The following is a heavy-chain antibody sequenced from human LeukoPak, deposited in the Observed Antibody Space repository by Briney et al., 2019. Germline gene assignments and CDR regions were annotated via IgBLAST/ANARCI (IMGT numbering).Heavy chain of an antibody. CDR2: INHSGST. CDR1: GGSFSGYY. J-gene: IGHJ4*02. V-gene: IGHV4-34*01. Sequence: PSETLSLTCAVYGGSFSGYYWSWIRQPPGKGLEWIGEINHSGSTNYNPSLKSRVTISVDTSKNQFSLKLSSVTAADTAVYYCATWTSWNGSGSRHYFDYWGQGTLVTVSS. D-gene: IGHD3-10*01. CDR3: ATWTSWNGSGSRHYFDY.